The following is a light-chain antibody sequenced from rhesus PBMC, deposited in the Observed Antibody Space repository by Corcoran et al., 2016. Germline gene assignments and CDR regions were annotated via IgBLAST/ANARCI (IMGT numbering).Light chain of an antibody. CDR3: LQYSSSPFT. CDR2: KAS. CDR1: QSIISW. J-gene: IGKJ3*01. V-gene: IGKV1-22*01. Sequence: DIQMTQSPSSLSASVGDTVTITCRASQSIISWLDWYQQKPGKAPKLLIYKASSLQSGVPSRFSGSGSGTDFTLTISSLQPEDFATYYCLQYSSSPFTFGPGTKLDIK.